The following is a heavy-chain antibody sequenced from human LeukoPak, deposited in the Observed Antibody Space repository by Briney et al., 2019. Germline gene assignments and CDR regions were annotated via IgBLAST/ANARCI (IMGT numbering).Heavy chain of an antibody. D-gene: IGHD6-13*01. CDR2: IYTSGST. J-gene: IGHJ4*02. CDR1: GGSISSYY. Sequence: SETLSLTCTVSGGSISSYYWNWIRQPAGKGLEWIGRIYTSGSTNYNPSLKSRVTMSVDTSKNQFSLKLSSVTAADTAVYYCARDAYSSSWFGYYFDYWGQGTLVTVSS. CDR3: ARDAYSSSWFGYYFDY. V-gene: IGHV4-4*07.